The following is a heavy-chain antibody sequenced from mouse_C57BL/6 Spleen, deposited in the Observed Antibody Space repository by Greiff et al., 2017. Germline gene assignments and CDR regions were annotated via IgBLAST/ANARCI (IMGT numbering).Heavy chain of an antibody. V-gene: IGHV5-17*01. Sequence: EVKLMESGGGLVKPGGSLTLSCAASGFTFSDYGMHWVRQAPEKGLEWVAYISSGSSTIYYADTVKGRFTISRDNAKNTLFLQMTSLRSEDTAMYYCARRSYYFDYWGQGTTLTVSS. D-gene: IGHD1-1*01. CDR2: ISSGSSTI. CDR1: GFTFSDYG. J-gene: IGHJ2*01. CDR3: ARRSYYFDY.